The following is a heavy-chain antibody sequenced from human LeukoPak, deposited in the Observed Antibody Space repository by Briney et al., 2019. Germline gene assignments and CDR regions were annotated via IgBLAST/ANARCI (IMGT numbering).Heavy chain of an antibody. CDR3: AKDIDGDSPCDAFDI. J-gene: IGHJ3*02. D-gene: IGHD4-17*01. CDR1: GFTFDDYA. Sequence: PGGSLRLSCAASGFTFDDYAMHWVRQAPGKGLEWVSGISWNSGSIGYADSVKGRFTISRDNAKNSLYLQMNSLRAEDTALYYCAKDIDGDSPCDAFDIWGQGTMVTVSS. CDR2: ISWNSGSI. V-gene: IGHV3-9*01.